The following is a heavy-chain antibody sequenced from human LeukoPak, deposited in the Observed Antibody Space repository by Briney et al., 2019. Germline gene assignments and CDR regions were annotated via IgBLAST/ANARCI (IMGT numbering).Heavy chain of an antibody. CDR1: GFTFNTHW. CDR3: ARDLSWNQIDY. CDR2: IDTPGTTT. J-gene: IGHJ4*02. Sequence: GGSLRLSCAASGFTFNTHWMHWVRQAPGKGLVWVSRIDTPGTTTNYADSVKGRFIISRDNAKNTLYLQTNSLRAEDTAVYYCARDLSWNQIDYWGQGSLVTVSS. V-gene: IGHV3-74*01. D-gene: IGHD1-1*01.